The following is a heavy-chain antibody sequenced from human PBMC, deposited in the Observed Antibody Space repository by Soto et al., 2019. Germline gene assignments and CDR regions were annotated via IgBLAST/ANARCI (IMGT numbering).Heavy chain of an antibody. CDR2: IYDSGGT. CDR3: SRVNYYDSGGFFSHAFDV. V-gene: IGHV4-30-4*01. J-gene: IGHJ3*01. D-gene: IGHD3-22*01. CDR1: GGSISSDHYY. Sequence: SETLSLTCPVSGGSISSDHYYWGWIRQPPGRGLEWIGYIYDSGGTYYNPSLRSGVTISIDTSKNQSALKLSSVTAADTAVVYCSRVNYYDSGGFFSHAFDVWGQGTMVTVSS.